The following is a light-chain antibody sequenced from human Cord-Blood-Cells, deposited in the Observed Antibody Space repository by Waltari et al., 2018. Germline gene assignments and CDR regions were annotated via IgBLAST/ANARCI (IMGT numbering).Light chain of an antibody. CDR3: SSYAGSNNLV. CDR2: EVS. Sequence: CTGTSSDVGGYNYVSWYQQHPGKAPKLMIYEVSKRPSGVPVRFSGSKSGNTASLTVSGLQAEDEADYYCSSYAGSNNLVFGGGTKLTVL. CDR1: SSDVGGYNY. J-gene: IGLJ3*02. V-gene: IGLV2-8*01.